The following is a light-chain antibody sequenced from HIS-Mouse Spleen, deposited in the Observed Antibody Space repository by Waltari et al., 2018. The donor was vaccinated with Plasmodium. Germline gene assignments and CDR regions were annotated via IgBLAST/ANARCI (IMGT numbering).Light chain of an antibody. J-gene: IGKJ2*01. CDR3: QQYYSTPYT. V-gene: IGKV4-1*01. CDR1: QSLLYSSNNKNY. CDR2: WAS. Sequence: DIVMTQPPDSLAVSLGERATINCKSSQSLLYSSNNKNYLAWYQQKPGQPPKLLIYWASTRESGVPDRFSGSGSGTDFTLTISSLQAEDVAVYYCQQYYSTPYTFGQGTKLEIK.